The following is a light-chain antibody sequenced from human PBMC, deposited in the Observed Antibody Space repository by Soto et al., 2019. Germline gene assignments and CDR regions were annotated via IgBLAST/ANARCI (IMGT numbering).Light chain of an antibody. CDR1: QSISSW. CDR3: QQYNSYPYT. V-gene: IGKV1-5*01. J-gene: IGKJ2*01. Sequence: DIQMTQSPSTLSASVGDRVTITCRASQSISSWLAWYQQKPGKAPKLLIYDASSLESGVPSRFRGSGAGTEFTHTISSVQPDNFATYYGQQYNSYPYTFGHGTKLEIK. CDR2: DAS.